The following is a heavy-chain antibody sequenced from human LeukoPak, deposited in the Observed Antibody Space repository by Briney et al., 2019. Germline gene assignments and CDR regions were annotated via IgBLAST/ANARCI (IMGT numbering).Heavy chain of an antibody. CDR2: ISSSSSYI. CDR1: GFNFSSYS. V-gene: IGHV3-21*01. CDR3: ARARITMVRGVMNYYGMDV. J-gene: IGHJ6*02. D-gene: IGHD3-10*01. Sequence: GGSLRLSCAASGFNFSSYSMNWVRQAPGKGLEWVSSISSSSSYIYYADSVKGRFTISRDNAKNSLYLQMNSLRAEDTAVYYCARARITMVRGVMNYYGMDVWGQGTTVTVSS.